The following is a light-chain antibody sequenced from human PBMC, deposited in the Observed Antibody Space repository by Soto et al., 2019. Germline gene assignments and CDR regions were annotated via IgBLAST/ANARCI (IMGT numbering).Light chain of an antibody. CDR1: SSNIGTNT. Sequence: QSVLTQPPSASGTPGQRVTISCSGSSSNIGTNTVSWYQHLPGTAPKILIYNNNQRPSGVPDRFSGSKSGTSASLAISGLQSEDEADYYCAAWDDSLSGHFVFGTGTKVTVL. V-gene: IGLV1-44*01. CDR2: NNN. J-gene: IGLJ1*01. CDR3: AAWDDSLSGHFV.